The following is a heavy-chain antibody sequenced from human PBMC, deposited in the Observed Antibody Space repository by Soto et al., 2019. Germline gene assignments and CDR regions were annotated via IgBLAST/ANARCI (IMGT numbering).Heavy chain of an antibody. CDR3: ASLFRSPDYFDY. D-gene: IGHD3-10*02. Sequence: PVGSLRLSCAASGFTFSDYYMSWIRQAPGKGLEWVSYISSSSSYTNYADSVKGRFTISRDNAKNSLYLQMNSLRAEDTAVYYCASLFRSPDYFDYWGQGTLVTVSS. CDR1: GFTFSDYY. CDR2: ISSSSSYT. J-gene: IGHJ4*02. V-gene: IGHV3-11*06.